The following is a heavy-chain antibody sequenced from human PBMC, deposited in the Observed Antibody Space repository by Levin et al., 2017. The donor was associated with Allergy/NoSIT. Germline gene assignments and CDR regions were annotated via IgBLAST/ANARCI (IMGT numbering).Heavy chain of an antibody. V-gene: IGHV3-48*02. CDR2: ISSSSSSI. J-gene: IGHJ3*02. CDR1: GVAFSSHS. D-gene: IGHD2/OR15-2a*01. CDR3: AGMKRNILQAFGI. Sequence: PGGSLRLSCVASGVAFSSHSMNWVRQAPGKGLEWISYISSSSSSIDHADSEKGRFTISRDNAKNSLFLQMNSLRDEDTAVYFCAGMKRNILQAFGIWGQGTMVTVSS.